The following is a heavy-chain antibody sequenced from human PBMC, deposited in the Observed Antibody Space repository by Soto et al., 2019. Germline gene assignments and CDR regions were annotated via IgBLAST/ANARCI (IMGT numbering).Heavy chain of an antibody. V-gene: IGHV4-59*08. D-gene: IGHD3-3*01. CDR1: GGSISVYY. Sequence: QVQLQEAGPGLVKPSETLSLTCTVSGGSISVYYWSWIRQPPGKGLEWIGYIYYRGSTNYNPTLKSLVTISVDTSKNQFSLKLSSVTAADTAVYYCARGGWRHIDYWGQGTLVTVSS. J-gene: IGHJ4*02. CDR2: IYYRGST. CDR3: ARGGWRHIDY.